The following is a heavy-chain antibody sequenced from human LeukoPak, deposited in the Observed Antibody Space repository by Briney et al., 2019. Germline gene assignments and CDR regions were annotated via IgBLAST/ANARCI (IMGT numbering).Heavy chain of an antibody. CDR2: IYYSGST. D-gene: IGHD6-13*01. CDR1: GGSISSSSYY. V-gene: IGHV4-39*01. CDR3: ARRIAAAALDY. Sequence: TSETLSLTCTVSGGSISSSSYYWDWIRQPPGKGLEWIGNIYYSGSTYYNPSLKSRVTISVDTSKNQVSLKLSSVTATDTAVYYCARRIAAAALDYWGQGTLVTVSS. J-gene: IGHJ4*02.